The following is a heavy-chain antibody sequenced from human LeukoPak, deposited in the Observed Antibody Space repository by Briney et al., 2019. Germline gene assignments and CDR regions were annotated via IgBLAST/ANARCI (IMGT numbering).Heavy chain of an antibody. CDR3: ARDFLRGRVDY. V-gene: IGHV3-21*01. Sequence: GGSLRLSCAASGFTFSSYSMNRVRQAPGKGLEWVSSISSSSSYIYYADSVKGRFTISRDNAKNSLYLQMNSLRAEDTAVYYCARDFLRGRVDYWGRGTLVTVSS. D-gene: IGHD2-15*01. CDR1: GFTFSSYS. CDR2: ISSSSSYI. J-gene: IGHJ4*02.